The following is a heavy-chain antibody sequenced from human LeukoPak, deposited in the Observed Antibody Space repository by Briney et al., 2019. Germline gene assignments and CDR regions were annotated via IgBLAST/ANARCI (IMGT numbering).Heavy chain of an antibody. D-gene: IGHD3-22*01. CDR1: GFTFSSYG. Sequence: GGSMRLSCAASGFTFSSYGMTWVRQTPGKGLEWVSAISGSGVNTYYADSVKGRFTISRDNSKNTLYLQMNSLRAEDTAVYYCAKDAYDSSAYYNYWGQGTLVTVSS. J-gene: IGHJ4*02. CDR3: AKDAYDSSAYYNY. V-gene: IGHV3-23*01. CDR2: ISGSGVNT.